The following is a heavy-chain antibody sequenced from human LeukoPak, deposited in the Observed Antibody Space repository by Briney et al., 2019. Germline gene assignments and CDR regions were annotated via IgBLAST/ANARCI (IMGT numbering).Heavy chain of an antibody. CDR3: AKDLGAVAVYGMDV. V-gene: IGHV3-9*01. D-gene: IGHD6-19*01. J-gene: IGHJ6*02. CDR2: ISWNSGSI. CDR1: GFTFDDYA. Sequence: PGRSLRLSCAASGFTFDDYAMHWARQAPGKGLEWVLGISWNSGSIGYADSVKGRFTISRDNAKNSLYLQMNSLRAEDTALYYCAKDLGAVAVYGMDVWGQGTTVTVSS.